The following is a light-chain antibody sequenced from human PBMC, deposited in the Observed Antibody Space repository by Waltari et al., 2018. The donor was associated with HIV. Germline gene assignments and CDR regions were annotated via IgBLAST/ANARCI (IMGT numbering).Light chain of an antibody. CDR1: SNDVGGYNY. J-gene: IGLJ3*02. V-gene: IGLV2-14*03. Sequence: QSALTQPASVSGSPGQSITISCTGSSNDVGGYNYVSWYQQHPGKAPRLMIYGVSTRASGVSDLFTGSKSGDTASLTISGLQPEDEADYYCESYTSTSVWVFGGGTRLTVL. CDR2: GVS. CDR3: ESYTSTSVWV.